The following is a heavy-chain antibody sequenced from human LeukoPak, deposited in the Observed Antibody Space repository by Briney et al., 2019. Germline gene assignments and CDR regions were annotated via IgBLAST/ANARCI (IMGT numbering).Heavy chain of an antibody. J-gene: IGHJ4*02. CDR1: GASMSPYY. V-gene: IGHV4-59*01. D-gene: IGHD6-19*01. CDR2: ILYTGST. CDR3: ARGNGWYYY. Sequence: SETLSLTCTVSGASMSPYYWTWIRQPPGKGLEWIGCILYTGSTNYNPSLKSRVTISVDTSKNQFTLKLSSVTAADTAVYYCARGNGWYYYWGQGTLVTVSS.